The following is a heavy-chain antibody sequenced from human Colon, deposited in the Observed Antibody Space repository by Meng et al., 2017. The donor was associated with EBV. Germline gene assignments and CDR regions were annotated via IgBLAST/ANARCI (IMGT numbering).Heavy chain of an antibody. CDR3: ARGTPGRSYSDY. V-gene: IGHV1-18*01. CDR2: FVNNVDT. Sequence: QVTLRQSGAEVKKPGASVRVSCEASGYTFASYGISWLRQAPGQGLEWIGWFVNNVDTYSAQKFRGRVTMTTDTHTSTAFMELRSLRSDDTAVYYCARGTPGRSYSDYWGQGTLVTVSS. J-gene: IGHJ4*02. CDR1: GYTFASYG. D-gene: IGHD3-10*01.